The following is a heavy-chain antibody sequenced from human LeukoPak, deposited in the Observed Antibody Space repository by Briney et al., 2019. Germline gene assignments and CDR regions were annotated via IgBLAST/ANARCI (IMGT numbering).Heavy chain of an antibody. V-gene: IGHV3-30*01. J-gene: IGHJ4*02. CDR2: ISYDGSNK. CDR1: GYTFSSYA. D-gene: IGHD3-3*01. CDR3: AREERTFGVVIDY. Sequence: GGSLRLSCAASGYTFSSYAMHWVRQAPGKGLEWVAVISYDGSNKYYADSVKGRFTISRDNSKNTLYLQMNSLRAEDTAVYYCAREERTFGVVIDYWGQGTLVTVSS.